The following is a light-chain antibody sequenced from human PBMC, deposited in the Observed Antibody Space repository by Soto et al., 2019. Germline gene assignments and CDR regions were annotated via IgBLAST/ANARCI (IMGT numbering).Light chain of an antibody. Sequence: EIVMTQSPGTLSVSLGERVTLSCRASQSVSRNLAWYQQRPGQVPRLLFYAASTRATDVPGTFSGSGSGTEFTLTISSLQSEDFALYYCQHFEKWPFTFGQGTKLEIK. V-gene: IGKV3-15*01. CDR2: AAS. CDR1: QSVSRN. CDR3: QHFEKWPFT. J-gene: IGKJ2*01.